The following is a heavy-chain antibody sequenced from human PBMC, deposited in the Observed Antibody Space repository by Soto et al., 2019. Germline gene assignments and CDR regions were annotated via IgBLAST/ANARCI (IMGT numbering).Heavy chain of an antibody. CDR2: IYYSGST. V-gene: IGHV4-31*03. Sequence: PSETLSLTCTVSGGSISSGGYYWSWIRQHPGKGLEWIGYIYYSGSTYYNPSLKSRVTISVDTSKNQFSLKLSSVTAADTAVYYCARGRLIAAAGTGKDNWFDPCAQGTLVTVSS. CDR3: ARGRLIAAAGTGKDNWFDP. D-gene: IGHD6-13*01. J-gene: IGHJ5*02. CDR1: GGSISSGGYY.